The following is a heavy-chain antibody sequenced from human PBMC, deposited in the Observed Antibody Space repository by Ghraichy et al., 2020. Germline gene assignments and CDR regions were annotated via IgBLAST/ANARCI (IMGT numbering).Heavy chain of an antibody. V-gene: IGHV3-23*01. J-gene: IGHJ6*02. Sequence: GESLNISCAASGFTFSSYAMSWVRQAPGKGLEWVSAISGSGGSTYYADSVKGRFTISRDNSKNTLYLQMNSLRAEDTAVYYCAKGVVPYYYGMDVWGQGTTVTVSS. CDR3: AKGVVPYYYGMDV. CDR2: ISGSGGST. D-gene: IGHD2-15*01. CDR1: GFTFSSYA.